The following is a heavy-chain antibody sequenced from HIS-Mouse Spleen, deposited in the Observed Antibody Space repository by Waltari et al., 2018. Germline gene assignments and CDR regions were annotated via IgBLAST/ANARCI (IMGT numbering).Heavy chain of an antibody. D-gene: IGHD6-19*01. V-gene: IGHV2-70*15. CDR2: IDWDDDK. J-gene: IGHJ4*02. CDR3: ARIAEGYTSGWYAFDY. Sequence: QVTLRESGPALVKPTQTLTLTCTFSGFSLSTSGMCVSWIRQPPGKSLDWLARIDWDDDKYYSTSLKTRLTISRDTSKNQVVLTMTNMDPLDTATYYCARIAEGYTSGWYAFDYWGQGTLVTVSS. CDR1: GFSLSTSGMC.